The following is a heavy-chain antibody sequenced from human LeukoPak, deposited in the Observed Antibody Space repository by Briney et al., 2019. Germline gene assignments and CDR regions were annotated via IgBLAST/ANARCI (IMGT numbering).Heavy chain of an antibody. J-gene: IGHJ6*02. Sequence: SETLSLTCAVYGGSFSGYYWSWIRQPPGKGLEWIGEINHSGSTNYNPSFKSRVTISVDTSKNQFSLKLSSVTAADTAVYYCAHLLSGYDPFYYDGMDVWGQGTPVTVSS. CDR2: INHSGST. V-gene: IGHV4-34*01. D-gene: IGHD5-12*01. CDR1: GGSFSGYY. CDR3: AHLLSGYDPFYYDGMDV.